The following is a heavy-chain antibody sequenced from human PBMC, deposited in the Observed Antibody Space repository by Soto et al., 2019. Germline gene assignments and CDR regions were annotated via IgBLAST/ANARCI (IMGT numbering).Heavy chain of an antibody. CDR3: ARIKQWLSPYYYYYGMDV. CDR1: GGSISSGGYY. Sequence: PSETLSLTCTVSGGSISSGGYYWSWIRQHPGKGLEWIGYIYYSGSTYYNPSLKSRVTISVDTSKNQFSLKLSSVTAADTAVYYCARIKQWLSPYYYYYGMDVWGQGTTVTVSS. J-gene: IGHJ6*02. V-gene: IGHV4-31*03. D-gene: IGHD6-19*01. CDR2: IYYSGST.